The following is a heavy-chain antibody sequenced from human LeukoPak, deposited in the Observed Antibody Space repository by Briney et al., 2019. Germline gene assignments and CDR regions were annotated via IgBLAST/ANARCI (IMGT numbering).Heavy chain of an antibody. V-gene: IGHV3-30*02. CDR2: IRYDGSNG. CDR1: GFTFNNYG. Sequence: AGGSLRLSCAASGFTFNNYGMHWVRKAPGKGLEWVTFIRYDGSNGYYADSAKGRFTISRDNSKNTLYLQMNSLRPEDTAVYYCAKPPRYDNGGPTSDAFDICGQGTLVTVSS. D-gene: IGHD1-26*01. CDR3: AKPPRYDNGGPTSDAFDI. J-gene: IGHJ3*02.